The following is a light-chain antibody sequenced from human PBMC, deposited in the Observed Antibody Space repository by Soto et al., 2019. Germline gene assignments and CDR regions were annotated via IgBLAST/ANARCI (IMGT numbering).Light chain of an antibody. V-gene: IGLV2-23*01. J-gene: IGLJ2*01. CDR2: EGN. CDR1: SSDIGRYNP. CDR3: CSYAGRSTVV. Sequence: QSVLTQPASVSGSPGQSITISCTGTSSDIGRYNPVSWYQQHPVRPPKLIIFEGNKRPSGVSNRFSASKSGNTASLAISGLQAEDEADYHCCSYAGRSTVVCGGGTQLTVL.